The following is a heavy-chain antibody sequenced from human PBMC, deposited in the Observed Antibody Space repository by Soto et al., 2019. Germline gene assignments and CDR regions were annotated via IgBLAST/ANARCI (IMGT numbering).Heavy chain of an antibody. Sequence: EVQLVESGGGLVQPGRSLRLSCAASGFTFDDYAMHWVRQAPGKGLEWVSGISWNSGSLGYADSVKGRFTISRDNAKNSLYLQMNSLRAEDTALYYCAKEKVVAATVGWYFDLWGRGTLVTVSS. V-gene: IGHV3-9*01. CDR2: ISWNSGSL. CDR1: GFTFDDYA. D-gene: IGHD2-15*01. J-gene: IGHJ2*01. CDR3: AKEKVVAATVGWYFDL.